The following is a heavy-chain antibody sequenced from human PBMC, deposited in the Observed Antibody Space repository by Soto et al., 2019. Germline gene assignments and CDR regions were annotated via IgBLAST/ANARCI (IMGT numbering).Heavy chain of an antibody. V-gene: IGHV3-30-3*01. Sequence: PGGSLRLSCAASGFTFSSDAMHWVRQAPGKGLEWVAVISYDGSNKYYADSVKGRFTISRDNSKNTLYLQMNSLRAEDTAVYYCARDPDNRSILRYFDPTPPPGYGMDVWGQGTTVTVSS. J-gene: IGHJ6*02. CDR3: ARDPDNRSILRYFDPTPPPGYGMDV. D-gene: IGHD3-9*01. CDR2: ISYDGSNK. CDR1: GFTFSSDA.